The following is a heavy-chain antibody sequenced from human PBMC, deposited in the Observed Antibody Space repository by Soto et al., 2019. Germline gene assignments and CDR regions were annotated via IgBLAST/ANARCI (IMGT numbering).Heavy chain of an antibody. V-gene: IGHV3-13*01. CDR3: ARGSNSYYYHPGMDV. CDR2: IGTAGDT. D-gene: IGHD2-21*01. Sequence: GGSLRLSCAASGFTFSSYAMHWVRQAPGKGLEWVAAIGTAGDTYYPGSVKGRFTISRENAKNSLYLQMNSLRAGDTAVYYCARGSNSYYYHPGMDVWGQGTTVTVSS. J-gene: IGHJ6*02. CDR1: GFTFSSYA.